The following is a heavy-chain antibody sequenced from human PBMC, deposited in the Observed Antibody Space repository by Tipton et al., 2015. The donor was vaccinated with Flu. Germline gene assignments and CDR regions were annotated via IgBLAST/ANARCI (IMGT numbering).Heavy chain of an antibody. CDR1: GGSISSSSYY. V-gene: IGHV4-39*07. CDR3: ARLRANYYDSSGYSDH. Sequence: LRLSCTVSGGSISSSSYYWGWIRQPPGKGLEWIGSIYYSGSTYYNPSLKSRVTISVDTSKNQFSLKLSSVTAADTAVYYCARLRANYYDSSGYSDHWGQGTLVTVSS. D-gene: IGHD3-22*01. CDR2: IYYSGST. J-gene: IGHJ4*02.